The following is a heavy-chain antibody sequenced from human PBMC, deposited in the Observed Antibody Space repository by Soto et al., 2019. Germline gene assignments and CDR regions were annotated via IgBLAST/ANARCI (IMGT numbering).Heavy chain of an antibody. Sequence: QITLNESGPTVVRPTETLTLTCRFSGFSLTTCGVGVGWIRQSPGKAPEWLALLYWDDDKRYSASLKSRLTITKDTSKKQVVLTVSDLDPTDTATYYCAHRVLRTVFGLVTTTAIYFDFWGQGTPVAVSS. CDR1: GFSLTTCGVG. V-gene: IGHV2-5*02. CDR2: LYWDDDK. CDR3: AHRVLRTVFGLVTTTAIYFDF. D-gene: IGHD3-3*01. J-gene: IGHJ4*02.